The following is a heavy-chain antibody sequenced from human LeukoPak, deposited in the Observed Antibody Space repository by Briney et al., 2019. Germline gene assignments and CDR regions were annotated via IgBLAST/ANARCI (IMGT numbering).Heavy chain of an antibody. D-gene: IGHD3-16*01. V-gene: IGHV4-59*08. J-gene: IGHJ5*02. CDR3: ARRSQENGMITANNWFDP. Sequence: SETLSLTCTVSGGSISCSYWGWIRQPPGQGLEWIGYIYYSGSTNYNPSLKSRVTISVDTSKNQFSLKLTSVTAADTAVYYCARRSQENGMITANNWFDPWGQGTLVTVS. CDR1: GGSISCSY. CDR2: IYYSGST.